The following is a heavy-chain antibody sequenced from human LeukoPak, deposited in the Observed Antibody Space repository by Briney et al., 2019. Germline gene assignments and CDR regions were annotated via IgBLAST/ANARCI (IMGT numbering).Heavy chain of an antibody. D-gene: IGHD3-10*01. CDR2: INHSGST. CDR3: ARAGVPEALLLWFGESTNWFDP. J-gene: IGHJ5*02. V-gene: IGHV4-34*01. Sequence: SETLSLTCAVYGGSFSGYYWSWIRQPPGKGLEWIGEINHSGSTNYDPSLKSRVTISVDTSKNQFSLKLSSVTAADTAVYYCARAGVPEALLLWFGESTNWFDPWGQGTLVTVSS. CDR1: GGSFSGYY.